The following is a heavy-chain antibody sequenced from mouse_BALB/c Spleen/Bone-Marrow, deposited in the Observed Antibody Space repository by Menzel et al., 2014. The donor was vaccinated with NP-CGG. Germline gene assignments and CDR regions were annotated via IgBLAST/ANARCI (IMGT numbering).Heavy chain of an antibody. J-gene: IGHJ1*01. CDR2: ISNLAYSI. V-gene: IGHV5-15*02. CDR1: GFTFSDYG. Sequence: EVMLVESGGGLVQPGGSRKLSCAASGFTFSDYGMAWVRQAPGKEPEWVAFISNLAYSIYYADTVTGRFTISRENAKNTLYLEISSLRSEDSAMYYCARAGYDGYPWYFDVWGAGTTVTVSS. D-gene: IGHD2-3*01. CDR3: ARAGYDGYPWYFDV.